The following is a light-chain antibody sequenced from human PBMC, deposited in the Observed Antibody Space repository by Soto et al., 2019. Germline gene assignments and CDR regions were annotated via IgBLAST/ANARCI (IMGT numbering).Light chain of an antibody. CDR1: QSVNNAY. Sequence: EIVLTQSPGTLSLSPGERATLSCRASQSVNNAYLAWYQQKPGQAPRLLIYDAFKRATGIPDRFSGSGSGTDFTLTISRLETEDFAVYYCQQYGTSVLTFGGGTKVEIK. CDR3: QQYGTSVLT. CDR2: DAF. J-gene: IGKJ4*01. V-gene: IGKV3-20*01.